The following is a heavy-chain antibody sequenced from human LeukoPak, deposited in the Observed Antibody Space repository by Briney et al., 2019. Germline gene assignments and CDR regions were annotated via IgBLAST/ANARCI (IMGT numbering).Heavy chain of an antibody. J-gene: IGHJ3*02. Sequence: KPGGSLRLSCAASGFTFSSYSMNWVRQAPGKGLEWISSISSSSSYIYYADSVKGRFTISRDNAKNSLYLQMNSLRAEDTAVYYCAREVTTPSPGAFDIWGQGTMVTVSS. V-gene: IGHV3-21*01. D-gene: IGHD4-17*01. CDR3: AREVTTPSPGAFDI. CDR1: GFTFSSYS. CDR2: ISSSSSYI.